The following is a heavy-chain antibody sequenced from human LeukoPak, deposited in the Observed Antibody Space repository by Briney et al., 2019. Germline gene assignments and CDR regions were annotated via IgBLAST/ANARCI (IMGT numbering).Heavy chain of an antibody. CDR2: ISYDGSNK. D-gene: IGHD4-23*01. Sequence: GGSLRLSCAASGFIFSSYAMHWVRQAPGKGLEWVAVISYDGSNKYYADSVKGRFTISRDNSKNTLYLQMNSLRAEDTAVYYCARGGDGHGGYYYYGMDVWGQGTTVTVSS. CDR1: GFIFSSYA. CDR3: ARGGDGHGGYYYYGMDV. V-gene: IGHV3-30-3*01. J-gene: IGHJ6*02.